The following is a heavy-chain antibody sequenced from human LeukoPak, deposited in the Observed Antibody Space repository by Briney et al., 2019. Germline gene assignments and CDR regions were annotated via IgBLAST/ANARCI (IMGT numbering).Heavy chain of an antibody. Sequence: ASVKVSCKASGYTFTSYYMHWVRQAPGQGLEWMGIINPSGGSTSYAQKFQGRVTMTRDTSTSTVYMELSSLRSEDTAVYCCARETGVTYYYDSSGAFDIWGQGTMVTVSS. D-gene: IGHD3-22*01. J-gene: IGHJ3*02. V-gene: IGHV1-46*01. CDR1: GYTFTSYY. CDR2: INPSGGST. CDR3: ARETGVTYYYDSSGAFDI.